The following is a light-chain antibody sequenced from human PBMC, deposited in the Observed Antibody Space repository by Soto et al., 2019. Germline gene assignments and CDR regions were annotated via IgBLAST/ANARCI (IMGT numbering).Light chain of an antibody. CDR1: QSISSW. J-gene: IGKJ5*01. CDR2: DAS. V-gene: IGKV1-5*01. CDR3: QQYNSYSRT. Sequence: IRMHPSPSTLSSFVGDRVPITCRASQSISSWLAWYQQKPGKAPKLLIYDASSLESGVPSRFSGSGSGTEFTLTISSLQPDDFAPCYCQQYNSYSRTFGQGTRLEIK.